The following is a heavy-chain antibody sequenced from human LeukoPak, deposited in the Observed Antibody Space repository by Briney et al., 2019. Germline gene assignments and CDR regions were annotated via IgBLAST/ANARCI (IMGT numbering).Heavy chain of an antibody. D-gene: IGHD6-13*01. V-gene: IGHV5-51*01. CDR2: IYGGDSET. J-gene: IGHJ4*02. CDR1: GYRFNSYW. CDR3: ARLSEELEAHFDF. Sequence: GESLKISCKGSGYRFNSYWIGWVRQMPGKGLEWMGVIYGGDSETRYSPSFQGHVTISADKSIWTAYLQWSSLKASDTAMYYCARLSEELEAHFDFWGQGTPVTLSS.